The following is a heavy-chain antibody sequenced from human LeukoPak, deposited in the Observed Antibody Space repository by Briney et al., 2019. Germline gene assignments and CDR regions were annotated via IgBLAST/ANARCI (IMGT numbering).Heavy chain of an antibody. V-gene: IGHV4-61*02. Sequence: SQTLSLTYTVSGGSISSGSYYWSWIRQPAGKGLEWIGRIYTSGSTNYNPSLKSRVTISVDTSKNQFSLKLSSVTAADTAVYYCAREGTTGKIRDHFFYMDVWGKRATVTVSS. CDR2: IYTSGST. D-gene: IGHD1-14*01. J-gene: IGHJ6*03. CDR3: AREGTTGKIRDHFFYMDV. CDR1: GGSISSGSYY.